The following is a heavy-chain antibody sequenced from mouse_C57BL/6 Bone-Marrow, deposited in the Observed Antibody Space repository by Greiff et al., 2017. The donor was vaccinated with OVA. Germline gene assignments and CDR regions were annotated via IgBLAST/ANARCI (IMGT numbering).Heavy chain of an antibody. CDR1: GFSLTSYG. V-gene: IGHV2-6*01. CDR2: IWGVGST. CDR3: ASEDYSNFWYFDV. D-gene: IGHD2-5*01. Sequence: VKLMESGPGLVAPSQSLSITCTVSGFSLTSYGVDWVRQSPGKGLEWLGVIWGVGSTNYNSALKSRLSISKDNSKSQVFLKMNSLQTDDTAMYYCASEDYSNFWYFDVWGTGTTVTVSS. J-gene: IGHJ1*03.